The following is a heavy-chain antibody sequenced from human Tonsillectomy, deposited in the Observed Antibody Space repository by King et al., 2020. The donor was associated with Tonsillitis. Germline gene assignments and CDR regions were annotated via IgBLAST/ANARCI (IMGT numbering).Heavy chain of an antibody. CDR3: AKDLSITPHFGMDV. CDR1: GFTFDDYA. V-gene: IGHV3-9*01. Sequence: EVQLVESGGGLVQPGRSLRLSCAASGFTFDDYAMHWVRQAPGKGLQWVSGISWNSGTIGYADSVKGRFTISRDNAKNSLYLQMNSLRAEDTALYYCAKDLSITPHFGMDVWGQGTTVTVSS. CDR2: ISWNSGTI. J-gene: IGHJ6*02. D-gene: IGHD6-6*01.